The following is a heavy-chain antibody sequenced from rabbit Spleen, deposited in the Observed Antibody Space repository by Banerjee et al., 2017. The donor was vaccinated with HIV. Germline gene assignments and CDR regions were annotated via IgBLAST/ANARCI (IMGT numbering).Heavy chain of an antibody. Sequence: QEQLVESGGGLVKPGASLTLTCIASGVSFSGNSYMCWVRQAPGKGLEWIVCIDTGSSGFTYFASWAKGRFTISKTSSTTVTLEMTSLTVADTATFFCGRAGEGDYGYLDLWGPGTL. CDR1: GVSFSGNSY. D-gene: IGHD2-1*01. V-gene: IGHV1S45*01. J-gene: IGHJ4*01. CDR3: GRAGEGDYGYLDL. CDR2: IDTGSSGFT.